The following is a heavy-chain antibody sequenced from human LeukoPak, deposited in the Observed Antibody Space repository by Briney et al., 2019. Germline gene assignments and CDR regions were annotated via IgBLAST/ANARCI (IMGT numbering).Heavy chain of an antibody. V-gene: IGHV1-18*01. Sequence: ASVKVSCKASGYTFTSYGISWVRQAPGQGLEWMGWISAYNGNTNYAQKLQGRVTMTTDTSTSTAYMELRSLRSDDTAVYYCARNPQRYFDWLEDYYMDVWGKGTTVTISS. CDR3: ARNPQRYFDWLEDYYMDV. J-gene: IGHJ6*03. CDR1: GYTFTSYG. D-gene: IGHD3-9*01. CDR2: ISAYNGNT.